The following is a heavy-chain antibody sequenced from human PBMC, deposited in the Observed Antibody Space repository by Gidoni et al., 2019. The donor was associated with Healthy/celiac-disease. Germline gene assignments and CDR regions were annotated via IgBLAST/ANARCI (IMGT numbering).Heavy chain of an antibody. Sequence: EVQLVESGGGLVKPGRSLRLSCTASGFTFGAYAMSWFRQAPGKGLGWVGFIRSKAYGGTTEYAASVKGRFTISRDDSKSIAYLQMNSLKTEDTAVYYCTRGAAGTEYHFDYWGQGTLVTVSS. J-gene: IGHJ4*02. D-gene: IGHD6-13*01. CDR2: IRSKAYGGTT. CDR1: GFTFGAYA. CDR3: TRGAAGTEYHFDY. V-gene: IGHV3-49*05.